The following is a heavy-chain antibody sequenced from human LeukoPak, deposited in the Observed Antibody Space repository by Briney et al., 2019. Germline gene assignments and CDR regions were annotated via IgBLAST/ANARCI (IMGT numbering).Heavy chain of an antibody. CDR2: ISSSGSTI. CDR1: GFTFSDYY. V-gene: IGHV3-11*04. Sequence: GGSLRLSCAASGFTFSDYYMSWIRQAPGQGQEWFSYISSSGSTIHYADSVKGRFTISRDNAKNSLYLQMNSLRAEDTAVYYCARDRRYYYDSSGYSRGDYWGQGTLVTVSS. CDR3: ARDRRYYYDSSGYSRGDY. J-gene: IGHJ4*02. D-gene: IGHD3-22*01.